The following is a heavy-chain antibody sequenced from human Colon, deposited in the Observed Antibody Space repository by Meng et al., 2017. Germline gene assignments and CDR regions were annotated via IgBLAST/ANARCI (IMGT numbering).Heavy chain of an antibody. J-gene: IGHJ4*02. Sequence: SETLSLTCTVSGGSISSSSYYWGWIRQPPGKGLEWIGSIYDSGSTYYNPSLKSRVTISVDTSKNQFSLKLSSVTAADTAVYYCARTAAAAWSHDYWGQGTLVTVSS. CDR2: IYDSGST. CDR1: GGSISSSSYY. CDR3: ARTAAAAWSHDY. V-gene: IGHV4-39*07. D-gene: IGHD6-13*01.